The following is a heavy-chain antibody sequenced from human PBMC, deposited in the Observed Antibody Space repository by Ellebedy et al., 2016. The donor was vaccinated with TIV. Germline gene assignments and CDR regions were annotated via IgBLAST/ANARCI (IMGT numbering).Heavy chain of an antibody. Sequence: AASVKVSCKASGYTFTDYYIHWVRQAPRQGLEWMGWINPNSGGTNYAQKFQGWVTMTRDTSISTAYMELSRLRSDDTAVYYCARDGAVTTVFDYWGQGTLVTVSS. CDR3: ARDGAVTTVFDY. D-gene: IGHD4-17*01. V-gene: IGHV1-2*04. CDR1: GYTFTDYY. CDR2: INPNSGGT. J-gene: IGHJ4*02.